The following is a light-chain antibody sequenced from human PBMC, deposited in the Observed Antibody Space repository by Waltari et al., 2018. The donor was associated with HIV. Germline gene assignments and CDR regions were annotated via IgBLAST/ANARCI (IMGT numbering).Light chain of an antibody. V-gene: IGKV1-39*01. J-gene: IGKJ3*01. Sequence: DIQMTQSPSSLSASVGDRVTITCRSSQTITDKLNWYQQKPGEATKVLIYDASTLETGVPSRFSGSGSGTEFTLTISSLQYDDFASYCCQQSFTSPLTFGPGTKVD. CDR3: QQSFTSPLT. CDR2: DAS. CDR1: QTITDK.